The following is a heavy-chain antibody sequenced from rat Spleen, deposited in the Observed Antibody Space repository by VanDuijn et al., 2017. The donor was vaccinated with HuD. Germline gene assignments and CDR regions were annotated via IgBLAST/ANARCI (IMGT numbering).Heavy chain of an antibody. CDR3: TRDPLTTVAPPFDY. J-gene: IGHJ2*01. Sequence: EVQLVESGGGLVQPGRSLKLSCVASGFTFNNYWMTWIRQAPGKGLEWVASITNTGGSTYYPDSVKGRFTISRDNAKSTLYLQMNSLRSEDTATYYCTRDPLTTVAPPFDYWGQGVMVTVSS. D-gene: IGHD1-8*01. CDR1: GFTFNNYW. V-gene: IGHV5-31*01. CDR2: ITNTGGST.